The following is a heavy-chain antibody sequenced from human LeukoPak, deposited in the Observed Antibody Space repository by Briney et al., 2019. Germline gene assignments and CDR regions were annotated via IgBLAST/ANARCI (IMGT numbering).Heavy chain of an antibody. CDR3: GSSNYDFCSGYSAY. Sequence: GGSLRLSCAVSGFTFTTYWMSWVRQAPGKGLEWVANIKDDGGENVDSVKGRFTISSDNTKNLLFLQMNNLRAEDTAVYYCGSSNYDFCSGYSAYWGQGTLVTVSS. CDR1: GFTFTTYW. CDR2: IKDDGGE. V-gene: IGHV3-7*01. D-gene: IGHD3-3*01. J-gene: IGHJ4*02.